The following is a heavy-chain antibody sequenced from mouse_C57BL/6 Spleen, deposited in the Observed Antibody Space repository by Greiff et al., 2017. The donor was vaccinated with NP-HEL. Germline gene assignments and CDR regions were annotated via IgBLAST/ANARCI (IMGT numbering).Heavy chain of an antibody. V-gene: IGHV1-59*01. D-gene: IGHD2-1*01. CDR2: IDPSDSYT. Sequence: QVQLQPGAELVRPGTSVKLSCKASGYTFTSYWMHWVKQRPGQGLEWIGVIDPSDSYTNYNQKFKGKATLTVDTSSSTAYMQLSSLTSEDSAVYYCATYGNYGAMDYWGQGTSVTVSS. J-gene: IGHJ4*01. CDR1: GYTFTSYW. CDR3: ATYGNYGAMDY.